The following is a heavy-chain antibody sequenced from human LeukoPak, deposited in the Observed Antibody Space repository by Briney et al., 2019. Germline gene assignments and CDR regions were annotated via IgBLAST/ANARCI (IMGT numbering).Heavy chain of an antibody. D-gene: IGHD3-22*01. J-gene: IGHJ5*02. CDR3: AREVEYYDSSGCQNWFDP. Sequence: ASVKVSCKASGYTFTSYGISWVRQAPGQGLEWMGWISAYNGNTNYAQKLQGRVTMTTDTSTSTAYMELRSLRSDDTAVYYCAREVEYYDSSGCQNWFDPWGQGTLVTVSS. CDR1: GYTFTSYG. V-gene: IGHV1-18*01. CDR2: ISAYNGNT.